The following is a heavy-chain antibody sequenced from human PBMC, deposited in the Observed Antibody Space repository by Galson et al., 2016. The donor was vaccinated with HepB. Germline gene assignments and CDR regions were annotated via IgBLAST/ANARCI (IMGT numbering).Heavy chain of an antibody. CDR2: ISYDGSNK. CDR3: ANTMYSSSSGWYFDL. V-gene: IGHV3-30*18. CDR1: GFTFTNYA. J-gene: IGHJ2*01. Sequence: SLRLSCAASGFTFTNYAMHWVRQAPGKGLEWVAVISYDGSNKYYTASMKGRFTISSDISKNTLYLLMNSLRVEDTAVYYCANTMYSSSSGWYFDLWGRGTLVTVSS. D-gene: IGHD6-6*01.